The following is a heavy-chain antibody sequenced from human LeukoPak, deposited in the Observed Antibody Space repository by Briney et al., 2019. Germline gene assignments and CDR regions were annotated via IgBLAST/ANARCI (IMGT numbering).Heavy chain of an antibody. Sequence: GASVKVSCKASGGTFSSYAISWVRQAPGRGLEWMGGIIPIFGTANYAQKFQGRVTITADKSTSTAYMELSSLRSEDTAVYYCARGYYGSGSYLSYYYYYMDVWGKGTTVTISS. CDR1: GGTFSSYA. V-gene: IGHV1-69*06. CDR2: IIPIFGTA. D-gene: IGHD3-10*01. J-gene: IGHJ6*03. CDR3: ARGYYGSGSYLSYYYYYMDV.